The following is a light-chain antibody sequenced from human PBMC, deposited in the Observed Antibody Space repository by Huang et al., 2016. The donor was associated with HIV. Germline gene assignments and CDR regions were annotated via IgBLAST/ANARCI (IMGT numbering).Light chain of an antibody. J-gene: IGKJ1*01. V-gene: IGKV1-39*01. CDR2: ATS. Sequence: IQMTQSSSSLSASVGDRVTITCRASQSISTYLNWYQQKPGKAPKLLIYATSTLQIGVPSRFSGSGSGTDFTLTISSLQPEDFATYYCQQSYSTWTFGQGTKVEIK. CDR3: QQSYSTWT. CDR1: QSISTY.